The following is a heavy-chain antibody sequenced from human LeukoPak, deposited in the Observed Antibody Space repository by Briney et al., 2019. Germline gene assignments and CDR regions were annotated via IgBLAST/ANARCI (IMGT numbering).Heavy chain of an antibody. CDR2: IRYDRSNK. V-gene: IGHV3-30*02. J-gene: IGHJ6*03. CDR1: GFTFNSYG. CDR3: AKDYYGSGSYYDYYYYMDV. Sequence: GGSLRLSCAASGFTFNSYGMQWLRQAPGKGLVGVAFIRYDRSNKYYADSVKSQFTISRDKSKNTLYLQMSSLRAEDTAVYYCAKDYYGSGSYYDYYYYMDVGGKGTTVTVSS. D-gene: IGHD3-10*01.